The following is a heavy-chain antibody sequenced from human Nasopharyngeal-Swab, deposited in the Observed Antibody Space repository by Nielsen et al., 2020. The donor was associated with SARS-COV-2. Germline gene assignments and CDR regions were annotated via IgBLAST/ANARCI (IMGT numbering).Heavy chain of an antibody. CDR2: ISYTSSTI. D-gene: IGHD4-17*01. J-gene: IGHJ6*03. CDR3: ARDGTTAHDYYYYMDV. V-gene: IGHV3-48*04. Sequence: GGSLRLSCVASGFTLSAYTMNWVRQAPGKGLEWLLYISYTSSTIYYADSVKGRFTISRDNAKNSLYLQMNSLRAEDTAVYYCARDGTTAHDYYYYMDVWGKGTTVTVSS. CDR1: GFTLSAYT.